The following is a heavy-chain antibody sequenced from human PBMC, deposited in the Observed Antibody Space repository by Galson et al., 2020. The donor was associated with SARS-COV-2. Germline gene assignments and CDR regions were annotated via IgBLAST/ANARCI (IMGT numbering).Heavy chain of an antibody. J-gene: IGHJ4*02. D-gene: IGHD6-19*01. CDR2: IYTSGST. V-gene: IGHV4-61*02. Sequence: SETLSITCTVSGASISSGSYYWSWIRQPAGKGLEWIGRIYTSGSTNYNPSLQSRVTISIDTSKNQFSLELTSVTAADTAVYFCAYGVVAGTGYWGQGILVTVSS. CDR1: GASISSGSYY. CDR3: AYGVVAGTGY.